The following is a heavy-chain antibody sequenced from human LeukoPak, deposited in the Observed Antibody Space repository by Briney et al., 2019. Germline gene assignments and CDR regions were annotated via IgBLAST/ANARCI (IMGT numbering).Heavy chain of an antibody. V-gene: IGHV4-39*01. CDR3: GPVAGTFGWFDP. Sequence: SETLSLTCTVSGGSISSSSYYWGWIRQPPGKGLEWIGSIYYSGSTYYNPSLKSRVTISVDTSKNQFSLKLSSVTAADTAVYYCGPVAGTFGWFDPWGQGTLVTVSS. J-gene: IGHJ5*02. D-gene: IGHD6-19*01. CDR1: GGSISSSSYY. CDR2: IYYSGST.